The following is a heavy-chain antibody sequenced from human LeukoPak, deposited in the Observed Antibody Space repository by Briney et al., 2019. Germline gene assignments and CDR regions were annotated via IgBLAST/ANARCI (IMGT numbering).Heavy chain of an antibody. Sequence: PSETLSLTCTVSGGSISTYYWSWIRQPPGKGLEWIAYIYNSGSTNSNPSLKSRVTISVDTSKNQFSPRLSSVTAADTAVYYCARIYYDSGAYYRRAFDIWGQGTMVSVSS. D-gene: IGHD3-22*01. J-gene: IGHJ3*02. CDR3: ARIYYDSGAYYRRAFDI. CDR1: GGSISTYY. V-gene: IGHV4-59*01. CDR2: IYNSGST.